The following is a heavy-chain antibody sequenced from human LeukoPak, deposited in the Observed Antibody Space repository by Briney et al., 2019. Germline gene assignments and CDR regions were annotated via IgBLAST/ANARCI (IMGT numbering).Heavy chain of an antibody. D-gene: IGHD2-2*01. CDR3: ARDVSNYADY. V-gene: IGHV4-61*02. CDR1: GGSLSSGSYY. J-gene: IGHJ4*02. Sequence: SETLSLTCTVSGGSLSSGSYYWSWIRQPAGKGLEWIGRIYTSGSTNYNPSLKSRVTISVDTSKNQFSLKLSSVTAADTAVYYCARDVSNYADYWGQGTLVTVSS. CDR2: IYTSGST.